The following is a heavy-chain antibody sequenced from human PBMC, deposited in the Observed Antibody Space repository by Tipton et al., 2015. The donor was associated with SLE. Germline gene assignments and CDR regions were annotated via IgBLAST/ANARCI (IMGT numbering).Heavy chain of an antibody. D-gene: IGHD3-10*01. CDR1: GFTFSDYE. V-gene: IGHV3-48*03. J-gene: IGHJ5*02. CDR2: ISSSGVNI. Sequence: SLRLSCGASGFTFSDYEINWVRQAPGKGLEWVSYISSSGVNIYYADSVKGRFTTSRDNAKNSVFLQMNSLRAEDTAVYYCARDDYASGITWGQGTLVTVSS. CDR3: ARDDYASGIT.